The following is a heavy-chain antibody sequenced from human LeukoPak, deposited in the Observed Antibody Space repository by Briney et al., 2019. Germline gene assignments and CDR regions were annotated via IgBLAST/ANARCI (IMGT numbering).Heavy chain of an antibody. CDR2: IIPIFGTA. V-gene: IGHV1-69*13. CDR3: ATKTTVGGKIQIAFYY. D-gene: IGHD4-23*01. Sequence: SVKVSCKASGYTFTSYGISWVRQAPGQGLEWMGGIIPIFGTANYAQKFQGRVTITADESTSTAYMELSSLRSEDTAVYYCATKTTVGGKIQIAFYYRGQGNLVTVSS. J-gene: IGHJ4*02. CDR1: GYTFTSYG.